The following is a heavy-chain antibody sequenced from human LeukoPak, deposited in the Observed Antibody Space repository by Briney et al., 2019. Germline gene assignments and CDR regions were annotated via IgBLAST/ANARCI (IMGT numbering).Heavy chain of an antibody. D-gene: IGHD6-19*01. CDR1: GFTVSSNY. CDR2: IYSGGST. V-gene: IGHV3-66*01. CDR3: ASSSRGWYETTRHFDY. J-gene: IGHJ4*02. Sequence: PGGSLRLSCAASGFTVSSNYMSWVRQAPGKGLEWVSVIYSGGSTYYSDSVKGRFTISRDNSKNTLYLQMNSLRAEDTAVYYCASSSRGWYETTRHFDYWGQGTLVTVSS.